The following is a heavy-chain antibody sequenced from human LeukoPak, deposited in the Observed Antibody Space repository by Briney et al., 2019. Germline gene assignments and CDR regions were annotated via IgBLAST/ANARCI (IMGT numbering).Heavy chain of an antibody. CDR1: GFTFSGYS. CDR3: ARERIPVAGRNFFDY. D-gene: IGHD6-19*01. V-gene: IGHV3-48*02. J-gene: IGHJ4*02. CDR2: ISTTSSTI. Sequence: PGGSLRLSCAAPGFTFSGYSMDWVRQAPGKGLEWVSYISTTSSTIYYADSVKGRFTISRDNAKNSLYLQMNSLRDEDTAVYYCARERIPVAGRNFFDYWGQGTLVTVSS.